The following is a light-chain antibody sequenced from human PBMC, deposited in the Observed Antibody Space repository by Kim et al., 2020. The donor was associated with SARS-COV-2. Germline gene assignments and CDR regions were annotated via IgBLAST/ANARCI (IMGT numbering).Light chain of an antibody. J-gene: IGLJ3*02. CDR2: YDS. CDR3: QVWVSSSDHRV. V-gene: IGLV3-21*04. CDR1: NIGSKS. Sequence: AGKRARISWGGNNIGSKSVHWYQQKQGQAPVLVIYYDSDRPSGIPERFSGSNSGNTATLTISRVEAGDEADYYCQVWVSSSDHRVFGGGTQLTVL.